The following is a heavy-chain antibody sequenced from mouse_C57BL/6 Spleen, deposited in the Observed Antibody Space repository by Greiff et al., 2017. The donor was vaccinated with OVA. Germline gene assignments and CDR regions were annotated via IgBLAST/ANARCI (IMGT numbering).Heavy chain of an antibody. CDR3: ARRGYGSSYGFAY. D-gene: IGHD1-1*01. V-gene: IGHV1-64*01. J-gene: IGHJ3*01. CDR1: GYTFTSYW. CDR2: IHPNSGST. Sequence: QVQLKQPGAELVKPGASVKLSCKASGYTFTSYWMHWVKQRPGQGLEWIGMIHPNSGSTNYNEKFKSKATLTVDKSSSTAYMQLSSLTSEDSAVYYCARRGYGSSYGFAYWGQGTLVTVSA.